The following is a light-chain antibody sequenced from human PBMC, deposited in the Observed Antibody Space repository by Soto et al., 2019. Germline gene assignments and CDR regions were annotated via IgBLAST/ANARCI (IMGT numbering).Light chain of an antibody. CDR1: SSNIGSNT. V-gene: IGLV1-44*01. J-gene: IGLJ7*01. Sequence: QSVLTQPPSASGTPGQRVTISCSGSSSNIGSNTVSWYQQFPGTAPKLLIYSNNQRPSGVPDRFSGSKSGTSASLATSGLQSEDEADYYCAAWDDSLNALVFGTGTQLTVL. CDR2: SNN. CDR3: AAWDDSLNALV.